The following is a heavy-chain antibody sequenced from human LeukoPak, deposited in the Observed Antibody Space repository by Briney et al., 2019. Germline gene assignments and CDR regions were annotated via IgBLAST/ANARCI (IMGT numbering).Heavy chain of an antibody. D-gene: IGHD2-15*01. CDR1: GFSFTTYG. J-gene: IGHJ4*02. V-gene: IGHV3-33*01. CDR2: IWYDGSKT. CDR3: ARDACSGVSFFDC. Sequence: PGGSLRLSCATSGFSFTTYGFHWVRQAPGKGLEWVALIWYDGSKTYYPDSVKGRFTISRDNSKNTLYLQMNSLRADDTAVYYCARDACSGVSFFDCWGQGTLVTVSS.